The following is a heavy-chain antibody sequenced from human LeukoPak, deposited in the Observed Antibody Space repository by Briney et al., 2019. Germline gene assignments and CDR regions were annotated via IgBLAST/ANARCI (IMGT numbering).Heavy chain of an antibody. D-gene: IGHD3-22*01. CDR3: ARSTMILVYWFDP. Sequence: GGSLRLSCAASGFTFSSYAMHWVRQAPGKGLEWVAAISYDGNNKYYADSVKGRFTISRDNSKNTLYLQMNSLRAEDTAGYYCARSTMILVYWFDPWGQVTLVTVSS. J-gene: IGHJ5*02. CDR2: ISYDGNNK. V-gene: IGHV3-30-3*01. CDR1: GFTFSSYA.